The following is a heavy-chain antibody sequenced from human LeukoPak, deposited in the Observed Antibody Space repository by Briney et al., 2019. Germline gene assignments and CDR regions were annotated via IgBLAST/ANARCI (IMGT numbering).Heavy chain of an antibody. D-gene: IGHD3-10*01. CDR1: GFTLSNYA. CDR3: AKDRMVRGVIWYYFDY. V-gene: IGHV3-9*01. CDR2: ISWNSGSI. Sequence: GGSLRLSCAASGFTLSNYAMSWVRQAPGKGLEWVSGISWNSGSIGYADSVKGRFTISRDNAKNSLYLQMNSLRAEDTALYYCAKDRMVRGVIWYYFDYWGQGTLVTVSS. J-gene: IGHJ4*02.